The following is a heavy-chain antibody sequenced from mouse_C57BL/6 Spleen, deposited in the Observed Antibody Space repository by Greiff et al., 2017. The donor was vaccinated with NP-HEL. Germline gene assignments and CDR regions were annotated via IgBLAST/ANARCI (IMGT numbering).Heavy chain of an antibody. Sequence: VQLQQSGAELVKPGASVKMSCKASGYTFTSYPMHWVKQRPGQGLEWIGYINPSSGNTKSNQKCKDKATLTADKSSSTAYMQLSRLTSEASAVYYCARKSTRASYWGQGTTLTVSS. CDR3: ARKSTRASY. D-gene: IGHD3-1*01. J-gene: IGHJ2*01. CDR1: GYTFTSYP. V-gene: IGHV1-4*01. CDR2: INPSSGNT.